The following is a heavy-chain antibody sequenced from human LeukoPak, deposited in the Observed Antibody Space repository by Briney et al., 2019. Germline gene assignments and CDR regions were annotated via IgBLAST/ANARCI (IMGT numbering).Heavy chain of an antibody. J-gene: IGHJ5*02. CDR3: ARDSDYGSGSYYNNWFDP. Sequence: ASVKVSCKASGYTFTGYYMHWVRQAPGQGLEWMGRINPNSGGTNYAQKFQGRVTMTRDTSISTAYMELSRLRSDDTAVYYCARDSDYGSGSYYNNWFDPWGQGTLVTVSS. V-gene: IGHV1-2*06. D-gene: IGHD3-10*01. CDR2: INPNSGGT. CDR1: GYTFTGYY.